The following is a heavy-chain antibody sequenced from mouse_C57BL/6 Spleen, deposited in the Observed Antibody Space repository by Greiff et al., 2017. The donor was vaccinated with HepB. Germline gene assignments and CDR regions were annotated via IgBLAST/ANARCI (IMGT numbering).Heavy chain of an antibody. J-gene: IGHJ4*01. CDR2: INPGSGGT. CDR3: ARTTVVAGGAMDY. Sequence: VKLMESGAELVRPGTSVKVSCKASGYAFTNYLIEWVKQRPGQGLEWIGVINPGSGGTNYNEKFKGKATLTADKSSSTAYMQLSSLTSEDSAVYFCARTTVVAGGAMDYWGQGTSVTVSS. CDR1: GYAFTNYL. V-gene: IGHV1-54*01. D-gene: IGHD1-1*01.